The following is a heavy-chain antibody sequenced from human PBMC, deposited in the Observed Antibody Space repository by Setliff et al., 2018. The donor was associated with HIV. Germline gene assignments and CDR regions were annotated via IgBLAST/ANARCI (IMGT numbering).Heavy chain of an antibody. Sequence: GGFLRLSCAVSGFTVSANYMHWVRQAPGKGLEWLSIIYMAGNTYYADSVRGRFTISRDNSKNTLYLEMSSLRVEDTAVYYCVRSFQGGCFDSWGQGTQVTVSS. CDR3: VRSFQGGCFDS. V-gene: IGHV3-53*01. CDR1: GFTVSANY. J-gene: IGHJ4*03. CDR2: IYMAGNT.